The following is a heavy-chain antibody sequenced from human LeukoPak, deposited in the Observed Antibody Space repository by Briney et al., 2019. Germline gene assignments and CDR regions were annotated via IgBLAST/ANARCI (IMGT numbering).Heavy chain of an antibody. Sequence: SETLSLTCAVYGGSFSGYYWSWIRQPPGKGLEWIGEINHSGSTNYNPSLKSRVTISVDTSKNQFALKLSSATAADTAVYYCARRGSYLLYYYYYMDVWGKGTTVTISS. CDR2: INHSGST. J-gene: IGHJ6*03. CDR3: ARRGSYLLYYYYYMDV. CDR1: GGSFSGYY. D-gene: IGHD1-26*01. V-gene: IGHV4-34*01.